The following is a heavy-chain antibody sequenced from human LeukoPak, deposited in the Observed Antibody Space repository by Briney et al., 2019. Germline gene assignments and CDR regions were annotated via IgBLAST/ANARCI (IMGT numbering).Heavy chain of an antibody. CDR3: ARAPSHSSGSLWAKRDYYYYGMDA. CDR1: GFTFSSYS. CDR2: ISSSSSTI. D-gene: IGHD6-25*01. V-gene: IGHV3-48*01. Sequence: GGSLRLSCAASGFTFSSYSMNWVRQAPGKGLEWVSYISSSSSTIYYADSVKGRFTISRDNAKNSLYLQMNSLRAEDTAVFYCARAPSHSSGSLWAKRDYYYYGMDAWGQGTTVTVSS. J-gene: IGHJ6*02.